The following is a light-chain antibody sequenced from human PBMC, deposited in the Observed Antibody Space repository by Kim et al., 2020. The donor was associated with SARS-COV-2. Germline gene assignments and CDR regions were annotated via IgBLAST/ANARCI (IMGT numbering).Light chain of an antibody. CDR1: SLRSYY. CDR2: KDS. Sequence: SSELTQDPAVSVALGQTVRITCQGDSLRSYYGSWFQQKPGQAPVLVIYKDSERPSGIPERFSGSSSGTTVTLTISGAQVEDEAGYYCYSAADNNPFGGGTQLTVL. V-gene: IGLV3-27*01. J-gene: IGLJ2*01. CDR3: YSAADNNP.